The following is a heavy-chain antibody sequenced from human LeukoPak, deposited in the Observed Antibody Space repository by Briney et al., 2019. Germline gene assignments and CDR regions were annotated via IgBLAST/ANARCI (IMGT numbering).Heavy chain of an antibody. CDR1: GFTFNNYA. D-gene: IGHD3-22*01. Sequence: GGSLRLSCAASGFTFNNYAMSWVRQAPGKGLEWVSAVSGSGGTTYYADSVDGRFAISRDNSKNTVFLHMNSLRAEDTAVYYCAKVVVITTFDAFDIWGQGTMVTVSS. V-gene: IGHV3-23*01. J-gene: IGHJ3*02. CDR3: AKVVVITTFDAFDI. CDR2: VSGSGGTT.